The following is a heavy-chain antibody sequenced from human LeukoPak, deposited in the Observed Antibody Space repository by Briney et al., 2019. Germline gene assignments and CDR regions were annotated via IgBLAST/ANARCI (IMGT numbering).Heavy chain of an antibody. J-gene: IGHJ5*02. Sequence: SETLSLTCTVSGGFISSYYWSWIRQPAGKGLEWIGRIYTSGSTDYNPSLKSRVTMSVDTSKNQFSLKLSSVTAADTAVYYCARDPYCSGGSCYLNWFDPWGQGTLVTVSS. V-gene: IGHV4-4*07. CDR2: IYTSGST. CDR3: ARDPYCSGGSCYLNWFDP. D-gene: IGHD2-15*01. CDR1: GGFISSYY.